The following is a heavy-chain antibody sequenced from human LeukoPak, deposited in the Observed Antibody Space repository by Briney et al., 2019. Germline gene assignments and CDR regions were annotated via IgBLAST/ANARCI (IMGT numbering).Heavy chain of an antibody. J-gene: IGHJ4*02. CDR2: IRYDGSNK. V-gene: IGHV3-30*02. Sequence: PGGALRLSCSASGFTFSSYGMHWVRQAPAKGLEWVAFIRYDGSNKYYADSVKGRFTIPRDNSKNTLYLQMNSLRAEDTAVYYCARVGHYYDSSGYFDYWGQGTLVTVSS. D-gene: IGHD3-22*01. CDR1: GFTFSSYG. CDR3: ARVGHYYDSSGYFDY.